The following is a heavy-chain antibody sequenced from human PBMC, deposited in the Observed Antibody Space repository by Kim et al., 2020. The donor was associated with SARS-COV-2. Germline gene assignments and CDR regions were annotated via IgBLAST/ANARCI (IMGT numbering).Heavy chain of an antibody. J-gene: IGHJ2*01. CDR1: GFTFSSYA. CDR2: ISGSGGST. Sequence: GGSLRLSCAASGFTFSSYAMSWVRQAPGKGLEWVSAISGSGGSTYYADSVKGRFTISRDNSKNTLYLQMNSLRAEDTAVYYCAKDLEPRKTYYYDSSGSYWYFDLWGRGTLVTVSS. CDR3: AKDLEPRKTYYYDSSGSYWYFDL. D-gene: IGHD3-22*01. V-gene: IGHV3-23*01.